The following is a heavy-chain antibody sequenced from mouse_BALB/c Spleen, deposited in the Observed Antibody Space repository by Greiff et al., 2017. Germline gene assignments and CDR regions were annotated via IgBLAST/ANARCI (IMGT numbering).Heavy chain of an antibody. CDR3: ARARDYGLFAY. V-gene: IGHV3-2*02. D-gene: IGHD1-2*01. CDR2: ISYSGSS. Sequence: VQLQQSGPGLVKPSQSLSLTCTVTGYSITSDYAWNWIRQFPGNKLEWMGYISYSGSSSYNPSLKSRISITRDTSKNQFFLQLNSVTTEDTATYYCARARDYGLFAYWGQGTLVTVSA. J-gene: IGHJ3*01. CDR1: GYSITSDYA.